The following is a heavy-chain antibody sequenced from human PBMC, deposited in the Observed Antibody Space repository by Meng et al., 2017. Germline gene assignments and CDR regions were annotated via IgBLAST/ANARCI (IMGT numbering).Heavy chain of an antibody. CDR3: ARDGDSGFLEWLLWRFDY. D-gene: IGHD3-3*01. Sequence: GESLKISCAASGFTFSSYSMNWVRQAPGKGLEWVSSISSSSSYIYYADSVKGRFTISRDNAKNSLYLQMNSLRAEDTAVYYCARDGDSGFLEWLLWRFDYWGQGTLVTVSS. CDR1: GFTFSSYS. V-gene: IGHV3-21*01. CDR2: ISSSSSYI. J-gene: IGHJ4*02.